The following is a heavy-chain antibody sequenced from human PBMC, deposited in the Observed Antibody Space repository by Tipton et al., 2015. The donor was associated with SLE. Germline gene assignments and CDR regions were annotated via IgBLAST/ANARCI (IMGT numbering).Heavy chain of an antibody. CDR2: IYYSGST. CDR3: AGALGRAAAGTADY. Sequence: TLSLTCAVSGYSISSGYYWGGFRQPPGRGLEWVGSIYYSGSTYYNPSLNSRVTISGDTSKNQFSLQLSSVTAADPAVYYCAGALGRAAAGTADYWGQGTLVTVSS. V-gene: IGHV4-38-2*01. J-gene: IGHJ4*02. D-gene: IGHD6-13*01. CDR1: GYSISSGYY.